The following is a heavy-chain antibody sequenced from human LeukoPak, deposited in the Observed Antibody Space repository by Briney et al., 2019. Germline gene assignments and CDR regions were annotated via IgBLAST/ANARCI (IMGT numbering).Heavy chain of an antibody. CDR1: GGSISSSSYY. V-gene: IGHV4-39*01. D-gene: IGHD3-3*01. J-gene: IGHJ3*02. CDR3: ARRVDFSATTYAFDI. Sequence: SETLSLTCTVSGGSISSSSYYWGWIRQPPGKGLEWIGSIYYSGSTYYNPSLKSRVTISVDTSKNQFSLKLSSVTAADTAVYYCARRVDFSATTYAFDIWGQGTMVTVSS. CDR2: IYYSGST.